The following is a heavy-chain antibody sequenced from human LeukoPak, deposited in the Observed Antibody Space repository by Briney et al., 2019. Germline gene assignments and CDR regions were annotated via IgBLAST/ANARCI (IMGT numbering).Heavy chain of an antibody. Sequence: PSETLSLTCAVYGGSFSGYYWSWIRQPPGKGLEWIGEINHSGSTNYNPSLKSRVTISVDTSKNQFSLKLSSVTAADTAVYYCARIVVVPAGPGWFDPWGQGTLVTVSS. V-gene: IGHV4-34*01. CDR3: ARIVVVPAGPGWFDP. CDR1: GGSFSGYY. D-gene: IGHD2-2*01. J-gene: IGHJ5*02. CDR2: INHSGST.